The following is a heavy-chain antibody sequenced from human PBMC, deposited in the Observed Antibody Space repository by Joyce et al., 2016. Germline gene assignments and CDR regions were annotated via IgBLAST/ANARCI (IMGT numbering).Heavy chain of an antibody. CDR3: ATTNVDTAHDAFDI. D-gene: IGHD5-18*01. V-gene: IGHV4-59*01. CDR2: IYYRGST. Sequence: QVQLQESGPGLVKPSETLSLTCSVSGGSISSYYWSWIRQPPGKGLEWIGYIYYRGSTGYNPSLKSRVTLSVDASKNQFSLKLSSVTAADTAVYYCATTNVDTAHDAFDIWGQGTMVTVSS. J-gene: IGHJ3*02. CDR1: GGSISSYY.